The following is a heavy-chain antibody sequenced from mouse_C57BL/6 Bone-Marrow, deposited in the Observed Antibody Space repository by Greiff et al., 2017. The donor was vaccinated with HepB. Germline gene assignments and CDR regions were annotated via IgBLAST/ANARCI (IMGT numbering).Heavy chain of an antibody. CDR2: ISDGGSYT. J-gene: IGHJ3*01. CDR3: GSNWNRAWFAY. D-gene: IGHD2-5*01. Sequence: EVHLVESGGGLVKPGGSLKLSCAASGFTFSSYAMSWVRQTPEKRLEWVATISDGGSYTYYPDNVKGRFTISRDNAKNNLYLQMSHLKSEDTAMYYCGSNWNRAWFAYWGQGTRVTVTA. V-gene: IGHV5-4*01. CDR1: GFTFSSYA.